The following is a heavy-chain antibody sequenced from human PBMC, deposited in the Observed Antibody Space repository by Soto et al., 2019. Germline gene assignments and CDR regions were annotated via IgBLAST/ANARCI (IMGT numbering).Heavy chain of an antibody. CDR2: ISYDGSNK. CDR3: ARINYYDSSGYYFTAFDM. CDR1: GFTFSSYA. V-gene: IGHV3-30-3*01. D-gene: IGHD3-22*01. J-gene: IGHJ3*02. Sequence: GGSLRLSCAASGFTFSSYAMHWVRQAPGKGLEWVAVISYDGSNKYYADSVKGRFTISRDNAKNTVTLQMNSLRAEDTAVYYCARINYYDSSGYYFTAFDMWGQGTMVTVSS.